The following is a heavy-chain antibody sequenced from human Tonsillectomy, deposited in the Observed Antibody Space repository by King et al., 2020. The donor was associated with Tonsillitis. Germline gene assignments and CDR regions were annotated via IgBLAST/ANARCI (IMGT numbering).Heavy chain of an antibody. CDR2: ISGSSYST. Sequence: VQLVESGGGLVQPGGSLRLSCAASGFTFSSYAMGWVRQAPGKGLEWVSTISGSSYSTYYPDSVKGRFTISRDNSNHTLYLQMHSLRPEDTALYYCGKLPHSSGWSSPFDYWGQGTLVTVSS. J-gene: IGHJ4*02. CDR3: GKLPHSSGWSSPFDY. D-gene: IGHD6-19*01. CDR1: GFTFSSYA. V-gene: IGHV3-23*04.